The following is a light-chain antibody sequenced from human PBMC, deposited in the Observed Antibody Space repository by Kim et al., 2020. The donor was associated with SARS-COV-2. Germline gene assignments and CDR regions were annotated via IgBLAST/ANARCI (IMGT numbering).Light chain of an antibody. J-gene: IGKJ1*01. CDR2: AAS. CDR1: QAIANY. Sequence: SVGDRVTITCRASQAIANYLAWFQQKPGKPPKSLIYAASSLQSGVPSKFSGRGSGTNFSLTISSLQPEDFATYYCQQYDNYPRTFGQGTKVDIK. V-gene: IGKV1-16*02. CDR3: QQYDNYPRT.